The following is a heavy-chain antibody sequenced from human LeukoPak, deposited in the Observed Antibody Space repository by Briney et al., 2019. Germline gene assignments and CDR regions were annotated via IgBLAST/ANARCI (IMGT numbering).Heavy chain of an antibody. V-gene: IGHV4-38-2*01. CDR1: GYSISSGYY. J-gene: IGHJ4*02. D-gene: IGHD6-6*01. CDR2: IYHSGST. CDR3: ARRRSSSSRTNYYFDY. Sequence: SETLSLTCAVSGYSISSGYYWGWIRQPPGKGLEWIGSIYHSGSTYYNPSLKSRVTISVDTSKNQFSLKLSSVTAADTAVHYCARRRSSSSRTNYYFDYWGQGTLVTVSS.